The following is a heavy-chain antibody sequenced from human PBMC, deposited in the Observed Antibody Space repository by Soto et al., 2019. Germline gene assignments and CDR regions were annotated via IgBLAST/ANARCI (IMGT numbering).Heavy chain of an antibody. V-gene: IGHV4-34*01. CDR1: GGSFSGYY. D-gene: IGHD3-10*01. Sequence: SETLSLTCAVYGGSFSGYYWSWIRQPPGKGLEWIGEINHSGSANYNPSLKSRVTISVDTSKNQFSLKLSSVTAADTAVYYCARGPEMSTITMVRGVIITSFDYWGQGTLVTVSS. CDR3: ARGPEMSTITMVRGVIITSFDY. CDR2: INHSGSA. J-gene: IGHJ4*02.